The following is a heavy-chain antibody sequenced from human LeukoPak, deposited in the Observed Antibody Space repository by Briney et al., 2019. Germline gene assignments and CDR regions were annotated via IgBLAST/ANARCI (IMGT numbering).Heavy chain of an antibody. D-gene: IGHD3-22*01. CDR2: IYYSGST. V-gene: IGHV4-31*03. J-gene: IGHJ3*02. Sequence: PSETLSLTCTVSGVSISSGGYYWSWIRQHPGKGLEWIGYIYYSGSTYYNPSLKSRVTISVDRSKNQFSLKLSSVTAADTAAYYCARASGDYYDSSGYLDAFDIWGQGTMVTVSS. CDR3: ARASGDYYDSSGYLDAFDI. CDR1: GVSISSGGYY.